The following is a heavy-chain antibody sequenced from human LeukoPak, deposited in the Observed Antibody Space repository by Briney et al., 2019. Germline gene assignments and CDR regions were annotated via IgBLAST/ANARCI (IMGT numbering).Heavy chain of an antibody. CDR3: ARDYSSGWPNFDY. D-gene: IGHD6-19*01. CDR1: GYTFTSYG. J-gene: IGHJ4*02. Sequence: ASVKVSCKASGYTFTSYGISWVRQAPGQGLEWMGWISTYNGNTNYAQKVQGRVTMTTDTSTSTAYMKLRSLRSDDTAVYYCARDYSSGWPNFDYWGQGTLVTVSS. CDR2: ISTYNGNT. V-gene: IGHV1-18*01.